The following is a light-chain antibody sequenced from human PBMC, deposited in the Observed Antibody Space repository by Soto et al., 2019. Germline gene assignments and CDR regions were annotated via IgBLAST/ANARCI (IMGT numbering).Light chain of an antibody. CDR2: EVS. Sequence: QSALTQPPSVSVSPGQSVTISCTGTSSDVGSYNSVSWYQQPPGTVPKLRIYEVSNRPSGVPDRFSGSKSGNTASLTISGHQAEDEADYYFSSYTHSNTYVFGTGTKLTVL. CDR3: SSYTHSNTYV. J-gene: IGLJ1*01. CDR1: SSDVGSYNS. V-gene: IGLV2-18*02.